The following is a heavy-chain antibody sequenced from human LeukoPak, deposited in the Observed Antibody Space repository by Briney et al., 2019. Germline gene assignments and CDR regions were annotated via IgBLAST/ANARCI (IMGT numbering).Heavy chain of an antibody. V-gene: IGHV4-59*01. CDR1: GGSISSYY. CDR3: AREAYYYGSGSYYILV. D-gene: IGHD3-10*01. J-gene: IGHJ4*02. CDR2: IYYSGST. Sequence: PSETLSLTCTVSGGSISSYYLSWIRQPPGKGLEWIGYIYYSGSTNYNPSLKSRVTISVDTSKNQFSLKLSSVTAADTAVYYCAREAYYYGSGSYYILVWGQGTMVTVSS.